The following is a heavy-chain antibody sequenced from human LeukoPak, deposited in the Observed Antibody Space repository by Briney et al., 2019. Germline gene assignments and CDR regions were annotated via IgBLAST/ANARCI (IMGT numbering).Heavy chain of an antibody. CDR1: GFTFSYYW. V-gene: IGHV3-7*04. CDR3: ARADVDRAMATGFDY. CDR2: IKQDGSDK. D-gene: IGHD5-18*01. J-gene: IGHJ4*02. Sequence: PGGSLRLSCAASGFTFSYYWMSWVRQAPGKGLEWVANIKQDGSDKYYVDSVKGRFTISRDNAKNSLYLQMNSLRVEDTAVYYCARADVDRAMATGFDYWGQGTLVTVSS.